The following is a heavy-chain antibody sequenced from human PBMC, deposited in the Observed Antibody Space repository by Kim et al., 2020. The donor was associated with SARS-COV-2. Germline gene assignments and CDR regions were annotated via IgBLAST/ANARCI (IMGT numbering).Heavy chain of an antibody. Sequence: GGSLRLSCTASGFTFGDYAMSWVRQAPGKGLEWVGFIRSKAYGGTTEYAASVKGRFTISRDDSKSIAYLQMNSLKTEDTAVYYCTRELRRDSSGYLDWGQGTLVTVSS. CDR3: TRELRRDSSGYLD. D-gene: IGHD3-22*01. CDR1: GFTFGDYA. J-gene: IGHJ4*02. V-gene: IGHV3-49*04. CDR2: IRSKAYGGTT.